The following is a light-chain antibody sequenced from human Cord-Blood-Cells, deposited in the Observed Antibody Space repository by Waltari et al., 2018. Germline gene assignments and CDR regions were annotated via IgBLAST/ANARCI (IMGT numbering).Light chain of an antibody. CDR1: QSLLHSDGKTY. CDR2: EVS. Sequence: DIVMTQTPLSLSVTPGQPPSISCKSSQSLLHSDGKTYLYWYLQKPGQSPQPLLYEVSNRFSGVPDRFSGSGSGTDFTLKISRVEAEDVGVYYCMQSIQLPLTFGGGTKVEIK. J-gene: IGKJ4*01. CDR3: MQSIQLPLT. V-gene: IGKV2D-29*02.